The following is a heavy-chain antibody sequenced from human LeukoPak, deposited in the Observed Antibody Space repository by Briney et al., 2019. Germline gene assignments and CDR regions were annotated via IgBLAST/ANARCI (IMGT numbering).Heavy chain of an antibody. J-gene: IGHJ4*02. CDR3: ARGTEYYDFWSGSELFDY. CDR2: INPSGGST. D-gene: IGHD3-3*01. Sequence: ASVKVSCKASGYTFTNYYMHWVRQAPGQGLEWMGLINPSGGSTSYAQKFQGRVTMTRDMSTSTVYMELSSLRSEDTAVYYCARGTEYYDFWSGSELFDYWGQGTLVTVSS. CDR1: GYTFTNYY. V-gene: IGHV1-46*01.